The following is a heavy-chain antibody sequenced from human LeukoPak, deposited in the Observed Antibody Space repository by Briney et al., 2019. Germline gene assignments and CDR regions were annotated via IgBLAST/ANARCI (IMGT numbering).Heavy chain of an antibody. CDR2: ISSSSSYV. CDR1: GFTFSSYS. V-gene: IGHV3-21*01. J-gene: IGHJ4*02. Sequence: GGSLRLSCAASGFTFSSYSMNWVRQAPGKGLEWVSSISSSSSYVYYADSGKGRFTISSDNAKNSLYPQMNSLRAEDTAVYYCARDIVATNLDYWGQGTLVTVSS. D-gene: IGHD5-12*01. CDR3: ARDIVATNLDY.